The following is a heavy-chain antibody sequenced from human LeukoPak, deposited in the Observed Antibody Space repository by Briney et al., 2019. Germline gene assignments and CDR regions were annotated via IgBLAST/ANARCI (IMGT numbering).Heavy chain of an antibody. CDR1: GGSISSGGYY. Sequence: PSQTLSLTCTVSGGSISSGGYYWSWIRQHPGKGLEWIGYIYYSGSTYYNPSLKSRVTISVDTSKNQFPLKLSSVTAADTAVYYCARGKRFLEWLTWFDPWGQGTLVTVSS. CDR3: ARGKRFLEWLTWFDP. V-gene: IGHV4-31*03. D-gene: IGHD3-3*01. CDR2: IYYSGST. J-gene: IGHJ5*02.